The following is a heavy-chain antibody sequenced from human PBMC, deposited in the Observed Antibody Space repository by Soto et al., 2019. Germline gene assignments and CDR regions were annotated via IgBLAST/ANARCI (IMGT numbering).Heavy chain of an antibody. V-gene: IGHV4-34*01. D-gene: IGHD4-17*01. J-gene: IGHJ6*02. CDR2: INHSGST. Sequence: PSETLSLTCAVDWGSCGGYCGSWIRQPQGKGLEWIGEINHSGSTNYNPSLKSRVTISVDTSKNQFSLKLSSVTAADTAVYYCARRGGDYVYLYYYYYGMDVWGQGTTVTVSS. CDR3: ARRGGDYVYLYYYYYGMDV. CDR1: WGSCGGYC.